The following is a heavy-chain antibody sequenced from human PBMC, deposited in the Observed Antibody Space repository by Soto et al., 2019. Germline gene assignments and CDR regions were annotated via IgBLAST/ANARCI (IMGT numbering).Heavy chain of an antibody. CDR2: ISYDGSNK. J-gene: IGHJ6*02. CDR3: AKEMDV. Sequence: QVQLVESGGGVVQPGRSLRLSCAASGFTFSSYGMHWVRQAPGKGLEWVAVISYDGSNKYYADSVKGRFTISRDNSKNSLYLQMNSLRAEDTAVYYCAKEMDVWGQGTTVTVSS. CDR1: GFTFSSYG. V-gene: IGHV3-30*18.